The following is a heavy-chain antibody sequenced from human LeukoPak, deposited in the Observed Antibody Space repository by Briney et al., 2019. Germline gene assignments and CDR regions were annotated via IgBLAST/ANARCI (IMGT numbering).Heavy chain of an antibody. CDR2: ISSSSSYI. CDR1: GFTFSSYS. Sequence: GGSLRLSCAASGFTFSSYSMNWVRQAPGKGLEWVSSISSSSSYIYYADSVKGRFTISRDNAKNSLYLQMNSLRAEDTAVYYCAREGRNYYGSFVYWGQGTLVTVSS. D-gene: IGHD3-10*01. CDR3: AREGRNYYGSFVY. J-gene: IGHJ4*02. V-gene: IGHV3-21*01.